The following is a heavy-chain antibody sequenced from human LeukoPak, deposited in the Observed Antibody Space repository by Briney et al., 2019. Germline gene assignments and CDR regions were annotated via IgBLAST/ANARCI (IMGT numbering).Heavy chain of an antibody. Sequence: GGSLSLSCAVSGXTFSNAWMSWVRQAPGKGLEWVARIKSNTDGGTVEYASPVKARFTISRDDSKNTLYLQMTSLKTEDTAMYYCTTYSSRWFYFDYWGQGSLVTVSS. V-gene: IGHV3-15*01. CDR2: IKSNTDGGTV. CDR1: GXTFSNAW. D-gene: IGHD6-13*01. CDR3: TTYSSRWFYFDY. J-gene: IGHJ4*02.